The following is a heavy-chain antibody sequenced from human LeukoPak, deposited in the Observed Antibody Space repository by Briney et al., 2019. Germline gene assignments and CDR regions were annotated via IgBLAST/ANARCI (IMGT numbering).Heavy chain of an antibody. CDR3: ARVGEQWLTNFDY. V-gene: IGHV7-4-1*02. CDR2: INTNTRNP. CDR1: GYTFTSHA. J-gene: IGHJ4*02. D-gene: IGHD6-19*01. Sequence: ASVKVSCKASGYTFTSHAMNWVRQAPGPGLEWMGWINTNTRNPTYAQGFTGRFVFSLHTSVSTAYLQISSPKAEDTAVYYCARVGEQWLTNFDYWGQGTLVTVSS.